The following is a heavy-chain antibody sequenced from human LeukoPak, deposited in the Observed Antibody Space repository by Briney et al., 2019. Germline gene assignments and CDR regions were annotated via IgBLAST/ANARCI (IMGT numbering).Heavy chain of an antibody. CDR2: ISGSGGST. CDR3: AKARIPSGNGYYSD. D-gene: IGHD3-22*01. V-gene: IGHV3-23*01. CDR1: GFTFSNYA. J-gene: IGHJ4*02. Sequence: GGSLRLSCAASGFTFSNYAMSWVRQAPGEGLEGVSDISGSGGSTYYADSVKGRFTISRDNSKNTLYLQMNSLRAEDTAVYYCAKARIPSGNGYYSDWGQGTLVTVSS.